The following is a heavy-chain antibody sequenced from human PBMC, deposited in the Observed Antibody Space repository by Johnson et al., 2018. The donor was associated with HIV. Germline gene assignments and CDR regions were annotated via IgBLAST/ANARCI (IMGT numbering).Heavy chain of an antibody. CDR2: ISWNSGSI. V-gene: IGHV3-9*01. CDR3: AKDLGGGTEPGAFDI. Sequence: EVQLVESGGGVVQPGGSLRLSCAASGFTFDDYAMHWVRQAPGKGLEWVSGISWNSGSIGYADSVKGRFTISRDNAKNSLYLQMNSLRAEDTALYYCAKDLGGGTEPGAFDIWGQGTMVTVSS. D-gene: IGHD4-23*01. J-gene: IGHJ3*02. CDR1: GFTFDDYA.